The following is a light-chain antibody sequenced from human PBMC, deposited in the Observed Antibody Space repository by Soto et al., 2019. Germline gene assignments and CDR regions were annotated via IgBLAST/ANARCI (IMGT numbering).Light chain of an antibody. CDR1: QGISSY. CDR2: AAS. CDR3: QQLNSYPLT. V-gene: IGKV1-9*01. J-gene: IGKJ4*01. Sequence: IQLTQSPSSLSASVGDRVTITCRASQGISSYLAWYQQKPVKAPKLLIYAASTLQSGVPSRFSGSGSGTDFTLTIGSLQPEDFATYYCQQLNSYPLTFGGGTKVEIK.